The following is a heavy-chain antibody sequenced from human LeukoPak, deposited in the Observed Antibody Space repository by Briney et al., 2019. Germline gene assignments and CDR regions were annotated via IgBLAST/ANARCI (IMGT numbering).Heavy chain of an antibody. D-gene: IGHD6-19*01. CDR3: ARDIGVAGTVSYFDY. J-gene: IGHJ4*02. CDR2: ISAYNGNT. CDR1: GYTFTSYG. V-gene: IGHV1-18*01. Sequence: GASVKVSCKASGYTFTSYGISWVRQAPGQGLEWMGWISAYNGNTNYAQMLQGRVTMTTDTSTSTAYMELRSLRSDDTAVYYCARDIGVAGTVSYFDYWGQGTLVTVSS.